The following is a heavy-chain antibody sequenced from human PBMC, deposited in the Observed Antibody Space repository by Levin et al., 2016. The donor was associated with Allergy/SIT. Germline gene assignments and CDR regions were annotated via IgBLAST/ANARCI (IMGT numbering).Heavy chain of an antibody. V-gene: IGHV1-69*08. Sequence: WVRQAPGQGLEWMGRIIPTVGTATYAQKFQGRVTITADTSTAYMELSSLRSEDTAVYYCARSDDSGGYYGRFYFDYWGQGTLVTVSS. D-gene: IGHD3-22*01. J-gene: IGHJ4*02. CDR3: ARSDDSGGYYGRFYFDY. CDR2: IIPTVGTA.